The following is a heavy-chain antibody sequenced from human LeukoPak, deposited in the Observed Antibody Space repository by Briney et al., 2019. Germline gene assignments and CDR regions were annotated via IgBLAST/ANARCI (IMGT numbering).Heavy chain of an antibody. CDR2: ISSSGTSI. J-gene: IGHJ2*01. D-gene: IGHD2-15*01. CDR1: GFTFSSYS. V-gene: IGHV3-48*02. CDR3: ARGRLTCSGGSCYSWYFDL. Sequence: GGSLRLSCAASGFTFSSYSMNWVRQAPGKGLEWVSIISSSGTSIYYADSVKGRLTIYRDNAKNSLYLQMNSLRDEDTAVYYCARGRLTCSGGSCYSWYFDLWGRGTLVTVSS.